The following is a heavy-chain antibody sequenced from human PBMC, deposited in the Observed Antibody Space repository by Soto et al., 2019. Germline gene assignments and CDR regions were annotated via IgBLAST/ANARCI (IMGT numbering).Heavy chain of an antibody. V-gene: IGHV4-4*02. J-gene: IGHJ5*02. CDR2: IYHSGST. CDR1: SGSISSGNW. CDR3: ARSQYCRGGSCYRGNWFDP. Sequence: QVQLQESGPGLVKPSETLSLTCAVSSGSISSGNWWSWVRQPPGKGLEWIGEIYHSGSTNYNPSLKSRVTISVDKSKNQYSLKLSSVTSADTAVYYCARSQYCRGGSCYRGNWFDPWGQGTLVTVSS. D-gene: IGHD2-15*01.